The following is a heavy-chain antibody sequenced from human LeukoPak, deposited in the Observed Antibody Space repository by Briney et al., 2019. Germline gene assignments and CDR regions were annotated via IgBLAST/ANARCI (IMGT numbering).Heavy chain of an antibody. D-gene: IGHD6-19*01. CDR3: ARDRSSGPFDY. J-gene: IGHJ4*02. CDR2: ISSSGSTM. V-gene: IGHV3-48*03. Sequence: PGGSLRLSCAAYGFTFSSYEMNWVRQAPGKGLEWVSYISSSGSTMYYADSVKGRFTIYRDNAKNSLYLQMNSLRAEDTAVYYCARDRSSGPFDYWGQGTLVTVSS. CDR1: GFTFSSYE.